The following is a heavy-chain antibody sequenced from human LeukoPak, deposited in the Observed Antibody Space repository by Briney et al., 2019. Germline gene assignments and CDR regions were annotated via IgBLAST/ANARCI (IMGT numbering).Heavy chain of an antibody. J-gene: IGHJ4*02. CDR1: AFTFSSSG. V-gene: IGHV3-33*01. Sequence: GGSLRLSCAASAFTFSSSGMHWVRQAPGKGLEWVAAMYYDGISKYYADSVKGRFTISRDNSQNTLSLQMNSLRVEDTAVYYCARDYYCSGGSCLYFDYWGQGTLVTVSS. CDR3: ARDYYCSGGSCLYFDY. CDR2: MYYDGISK. D-gene: IGHD2-15*01.